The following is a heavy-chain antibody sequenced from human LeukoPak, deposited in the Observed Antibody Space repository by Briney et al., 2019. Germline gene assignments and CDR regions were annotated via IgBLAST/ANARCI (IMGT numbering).Heavy chain of an antibody. CDR3: AGPYSNYGDYFDY. D-gene: IGHD4-11*01. V-gene: IGHV4-34*01. Sequence: SETLSLTCAVYGGSFSGYYWSWIRQPPGKGLEWIGEINHSGSTNYNPALKSRVTISVDKSKTQFSLKLSSVTAADTAVYYCAGPYSNYGDYFDYWGQGTLVTVSS. J-gene: IGHJ4*02. CDR2: INHSGST. CDR1: GGSFSGYY.